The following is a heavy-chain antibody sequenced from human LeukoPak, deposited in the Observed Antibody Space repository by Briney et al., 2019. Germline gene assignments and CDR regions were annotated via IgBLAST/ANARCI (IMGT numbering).Heavy chain of an antibody. Sequence: ASVKVSCKASGYTFTSYGISWVRQAPGQGLEWMGWISAYNGNTNYAQKLQGRVTMTTDTSTSTAYMELRSLRSDDTAVYYCARDTTFDMVRGTVDYWGQGTLVTVSS. V-gene: IGHV1-18*01. CDR2: ISAYNGNT. CDR3: ARDTTFDMVRGTVDY. D-gene: IGHD3-10*01. CDR1: GYTFTSYG. J-gene: IGHJ4*02.